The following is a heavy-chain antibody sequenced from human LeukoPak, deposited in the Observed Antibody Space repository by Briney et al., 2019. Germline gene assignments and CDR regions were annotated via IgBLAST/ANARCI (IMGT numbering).Heavy chain of an antibody. J-gene: IGHJ3*02. CDR2: IYYSGST. CDR3: AREEALDAFDI. Sequence: SETLSLTCTVSGGSISSGDYYWSWIRQPPGKGLEWIGYIYYSGSTYYNPSLKSRVTISVDTSKNQFSLKLSSATAADTAVYYCAREEALDAFDIWGQGTMVTVSS. V-gene: IGHV4-30-4*08. CDR1: GGSISSGDYY.